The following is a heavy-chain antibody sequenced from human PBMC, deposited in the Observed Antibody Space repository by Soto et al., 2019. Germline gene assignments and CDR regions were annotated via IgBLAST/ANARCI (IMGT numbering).Heavy chain of an antibody. J-gene: IGHJ4*02. CDR2: ISYDGSNK. Sequence: GSLRLSCAASGFTFSSYAMHWVRQAPGKGLEWVAVISYDGSNKYYADSVKGRFTISRDNSKNTLYLQMNSLRAEDTAVYYCARSGSYYGHYFDYWGQGTLVTVSS. V-gene: IGHV3-30-3*01. CDR3: ARSGSYYGHYFDY. D-gene: IGHD1-26*01. CDR1: GFTFSSYA.